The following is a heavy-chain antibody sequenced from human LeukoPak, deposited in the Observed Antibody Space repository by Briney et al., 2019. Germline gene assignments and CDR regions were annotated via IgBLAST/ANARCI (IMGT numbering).Heavy chain of an antibody. Sequence: GGSLRLSCAASGFTFSSYAMNWVRQAPGKGLELVSSISSSSNYIYYADSVKGRFTISRDNAKNSLYLQMNSLRAEDTAVYYCARCYDFWSGYYNGGVDLDYWGQGTLVTVSS. J-gene: IGHJ4*02. CDR2: ISSSSNYI. CDR1: GFTFSSYA. D-gene: IGHD3-3*01. CDR3: ARCYDFWSGYYNGGVDLDY. V-gene: IGHV3-21*01.